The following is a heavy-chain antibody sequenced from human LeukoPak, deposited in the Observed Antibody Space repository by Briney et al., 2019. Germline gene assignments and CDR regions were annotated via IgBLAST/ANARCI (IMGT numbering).Heavy chain of an antibody. CDR2: IWYDGSNK. V-gene: IGHV3-33*01. J-gene: IGHJ4*02. CDR1: GFTFSSYG. CDR3: ARAPGTSPPDGY. D-gene: IGHD2-2*01. Sequence: GGSLRLSCAASGFTFSSYGMHWVRQAPGEGLEWVAVIWYDGSNKYYADSVKGRFTISRDNSKNTLYLQMNSLRAEDTAVYYCARAPGTSPPDGYWGQGTLVTVSS.